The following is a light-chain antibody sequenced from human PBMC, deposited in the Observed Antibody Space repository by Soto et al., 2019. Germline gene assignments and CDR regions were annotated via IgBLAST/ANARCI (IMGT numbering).Light chain of an antibody. Sequence: ETVMTQSPATLSVSPGERATLSCRASQSVNSNLAWYKQKLGQAPRVLIYGASTRATGIPDRFSGSGSGTEFIITISSLKSEDGAVYDCQEYNTWPWTFGQGTKVDIK. CDR2: GAS. CDR3: QEYNTWPWT. V-gene: IGKV3-15*01. J-gene: IGKJ1*01. CDR1: QSVNSN.